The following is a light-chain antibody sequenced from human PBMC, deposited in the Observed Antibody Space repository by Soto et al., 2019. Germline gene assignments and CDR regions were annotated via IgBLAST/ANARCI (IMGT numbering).Light chain of an antibody. Sequence: QSALTQPASVSGSPGQSITISCTGTSSDVGSFNLVSWYQQHPGKAPKLVTYEDSKGASGVSNRFSGSKSGNTASLTISGRQAEDEADYYCCSYAGTRTSYVFGTGTKVTVL. CDR3: CSYAGTRTSYV. J-gene: IGLJ1*01. V-gene: IGLV2-23*01. CDR1: SSDVGSFNL. CDR2: EDS.